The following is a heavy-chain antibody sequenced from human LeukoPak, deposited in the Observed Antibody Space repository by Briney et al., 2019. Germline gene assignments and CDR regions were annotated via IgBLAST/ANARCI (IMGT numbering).Heavy chain of an antibody. Sequence: SETLSLTCAAYGGSFSGYYWSWIRQPPGKGLEWIGEINHSGSTNYNPSLKSRVTISVDTSKNQFSLKLSSVTAADTAVYYCARDGVVTMELDSWGQGTLVTVSS. J-gene: IGHJ4*02. CDR1: GGSFSGYY. CDR3: ARDGVVTMELDS. V-gene: IGHV4-34*01. D-gene: IGHD3-3*01. CDR2: INHSGST.